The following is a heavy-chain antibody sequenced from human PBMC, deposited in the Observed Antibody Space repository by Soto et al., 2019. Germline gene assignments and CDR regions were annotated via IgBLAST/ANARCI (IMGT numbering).Heavy chain of an antibody. CDR2: ISGGGDTT. CDR3: AKGRGGSGSLTPRVDF. V-gene: IGHV3-23*01. CDR1: GFTFNNYA. J-gene: IGHJ4*02. Sequence: EVQLLESGGGLVQPGGSLRLSCAASGFTFNNYAMTWVRQASGKGLEWVSAISGGGDTTSYADSVKGRFTVSRDGSKNTLYLQRSSLRAEDTALYYCAKGRGGSGSLTPRVDFWGQGTLVTVSS. D-gene: IGHD3-10*01.